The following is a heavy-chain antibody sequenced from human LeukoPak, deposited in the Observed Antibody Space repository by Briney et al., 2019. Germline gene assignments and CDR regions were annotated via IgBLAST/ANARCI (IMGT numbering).Heavy chain of an antibody. CDR1: GYTFTGYY. CDR2: INPNSGGT. CDR3: AKLREWELPDLFDY. Sequence: EASVKVSCKASGYTFTGYYMHWVRQAPGQGLEWMGWINPNSGGTNYAQKFQGRVTMTRDTSISTAYMELSRLRSDDTAVYYCAKLREWELPDLFDYWGQGTLVTVSS. D-gene: IGHD1-26*01. V-gene: IGHV1-2*02. J-gene: IGHJ4*02.